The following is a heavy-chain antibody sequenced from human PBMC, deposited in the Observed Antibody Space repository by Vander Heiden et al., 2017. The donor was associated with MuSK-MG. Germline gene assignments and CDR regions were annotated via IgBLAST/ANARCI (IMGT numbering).Heavy chain of an antibody. V-gene: IGHV3-48*03. CDR1: GFTFISYE. Sequence: EVQLVESGGCLVQPGGSLRLSCSASGFTFISYEMNWVRQAPGKGLEWVSYISSSGSTIYYADSVKGRVTISRDNAKNSLYLQMNSLRAEETDVYYCARVRYSSSWYWDYYYMDVWGKGTPVTVSS. J-gene: IGHJ6*03. CDR3: ARVRYSSSWYWDYYYMDV. CDR2: ISSSGSTI. D-gene: IGHD6-13*01.